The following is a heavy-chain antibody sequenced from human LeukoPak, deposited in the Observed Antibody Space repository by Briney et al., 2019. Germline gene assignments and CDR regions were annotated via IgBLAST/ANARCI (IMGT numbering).Heavy chain of an antibody. CDR3: ARGLEKYDFWSGFDP. CDR2: IYYSGST. J-gene: IGHJ5*02. Sequence: PSETLSLTCTVSGGSISSYYWSWIRQPPGKGLEWIGYIYYSGSTNYNPSLKSRVTISVDTSKNQFSLKLNSVTAADTAVYYCARGLEKYDFWSGFDPWGQGTLVTVSS. V-gene: IGHV4-59*01. CDR1: GGSISSYY. D-gene: IGHD3-3*01.